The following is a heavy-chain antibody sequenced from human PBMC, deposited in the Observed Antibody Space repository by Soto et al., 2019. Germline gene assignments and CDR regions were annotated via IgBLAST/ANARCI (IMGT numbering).Heavy chain of an antibody. D-gene: IGHD5-12*01. CDR2: IFSSGST. V-gene: IGHV4-4*07. CDR1: GGSINTFY. CDR3: AREGSYSAYNFAHGIQLWSFDF. Sequence: SETLSLTCTVSGGSINTFYWSWVRQPAGKGLEWIGRIFSSGSTSFNPSLESRVAMSVDTSKNHFSPNLSSVTAADMAVYYCAREGSYSAYNFAHGIQLWSFDFWGQGALVTVSS. J-gene: IGHJ4*02.